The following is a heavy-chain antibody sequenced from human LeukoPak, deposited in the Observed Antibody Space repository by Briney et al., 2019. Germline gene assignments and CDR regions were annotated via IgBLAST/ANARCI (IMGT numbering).Heavy chain of an antibody. V-gene: IGHV4-39*01. D-gene: IGHD7-27*01. CDR1: GDSIGSTTYY. CDR3: ARRATATGSWGYFDY. Sequence: PSETLSLTCTVSGDSIGSTTYYWGGLRQPPGKGLEWIGNIYYSGSTYNNPSLKSRVTISVDTSKNQFSLKLSSVTAADTAVYYCARRATATGSWGYFDYWGQGTLVTVSS. J-gene: IGHJ4*02. CDR2: IYYSGST.